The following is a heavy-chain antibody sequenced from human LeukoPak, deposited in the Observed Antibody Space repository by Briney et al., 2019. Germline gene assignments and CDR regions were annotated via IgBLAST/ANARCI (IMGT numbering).Heavy chain of an antibody. CDR1: GFTVSSNY. Sequence: PGGSLRLSCAASGFTVSSNYMSWVRQAPGKGLEWVSGISCNSGSIGYADSVKGRFTISRDNAKNSLYLQMNSLRAEDTALYYCAKDLGDGIAAAPVAFDIWGQGTMVTVSS. CDR3: AKDLGDGIAAAPVAFDI. CDR2: ISCNSGSI. V-gene: IGHV3-9*01. J-gene: IGHJ3*02. D-gene: IGHD6-13*01.